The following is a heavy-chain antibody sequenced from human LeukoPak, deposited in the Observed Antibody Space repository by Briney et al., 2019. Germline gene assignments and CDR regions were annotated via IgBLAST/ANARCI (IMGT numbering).Heavy chain of an antibody. D-gene: IGHD6-13*01. CDR3: AKVSIAAPGTLN. CDR1: GFTFSRHG. CDR2: IRYDGSNK. J-gene: IGHJ4*02. V-gene: IGHV3-30*02. Sequence: GGSLRLSCAASGFTFSRHGMHWVRQAPGKGLEWVAFIRYDGSNKYYADSVKGRFTISRDNSKNTLYLQMNSLRAEDTAVYYCAKVSIAAPGTLNWGQGTLVTVSS.